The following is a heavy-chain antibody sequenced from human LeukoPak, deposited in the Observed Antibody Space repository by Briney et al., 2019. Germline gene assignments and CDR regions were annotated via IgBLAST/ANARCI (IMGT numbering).Heavy chain of an antibody. J-gene: IGHJ4*02. Sequence: SETLSLTCTVSGGSISSYYWSWIRQPPGKGLEWIGYIYYSGSTNYNPSLKGRVTISVDTSKDQFSLKLSSVTAADTAVYYCARISLDKYSYGTLIDYWGQGTLVTVSS. D-gene: IGHD5-18*01. CDR3: ARISLDKYSYGTLIDY. CDR2: IYYSGST. V-gene: IGHV4-59*01. CDR1: GGSISSYY.